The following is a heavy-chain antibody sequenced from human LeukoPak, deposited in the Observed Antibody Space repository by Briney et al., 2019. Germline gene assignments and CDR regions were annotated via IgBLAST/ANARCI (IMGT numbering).Heavy chain of an antibody. Sequence: PSETLSLTCTVSGGSISSYYWSWIRQPPGKGLEWIGYIYYSGSTNYNPSLKSRVTISVDTSKNQFSLKLSSVTAADTAVYYCARHSWTTVTTSFAFDIWGQGTTVTVSS. V-gene: IGHV4-59*08. D-gene: IGHD4-17*01. CDR1: GGSISSYY. CDR3: ARHSWTTVTTSFAFDI. J-gene: IGHJ3*02. CDR2: IYYSGST.